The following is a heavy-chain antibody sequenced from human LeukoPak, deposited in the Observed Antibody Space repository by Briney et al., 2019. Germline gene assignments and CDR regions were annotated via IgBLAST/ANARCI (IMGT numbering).Heavy chain of an antibody. Sequence: SETLSLTCTVSGDSIRNYYWSWIRHPPGKGLEWIAFIHTSGDTNYNPSLKTRATISVDMSKNQFSLRLGSVTAADTAVYYCARHAADYYYMDVWGQGTTVTVSS. CDR2: IHTSGDT. J-gene: IGHJ6*03. CDR3: ARHAADYYYMDV. D-gene: IGHD6-25*01. CDR1: GDSIRNYY. V-gene: IGHV4-4*09.